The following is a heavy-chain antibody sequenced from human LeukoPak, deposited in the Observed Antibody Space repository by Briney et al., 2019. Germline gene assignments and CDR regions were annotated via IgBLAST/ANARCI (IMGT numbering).Heavy chain of an antibody. J-gene: IGHJ4*02. CDR1: GYSISSGYY. CDR2: IYHSGST. D-gene: IGHD1-26*01. CDR3: ARVVVGATKFDY. V-gene: IGHV4-38-2*01. Sequence: SETLSLTCAVSGYSISSGYYWGWIRQPPGKGLEWIGSIYHSGSTHYNPSLKSRVTISVDTSKNQFSLKLSSVTAADTAVYYCARVVVGATKFDYWGQGTLVTVSS.